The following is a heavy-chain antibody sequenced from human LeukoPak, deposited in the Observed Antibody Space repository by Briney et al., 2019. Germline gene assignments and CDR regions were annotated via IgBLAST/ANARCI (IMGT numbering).Heavy chain of an antibody. Sequence: EESLKISCKGSGYTFARYWIGWVRQMPGKGLEWMGIIYPGDSDTRISPSFQGQVTISADNFINTAYLQWSSLKASDTAMYYCAARHGSWYSGFDPWGQGTLVTVSS. CDR2: IYPGDSDT. CDR3: AARHGSWYSGFDP. CDR1: GYTFARYW. V-gene: IGHV5-51*01. D-gene: IGHD6-13*01. J-gene: IGHJ5*02.